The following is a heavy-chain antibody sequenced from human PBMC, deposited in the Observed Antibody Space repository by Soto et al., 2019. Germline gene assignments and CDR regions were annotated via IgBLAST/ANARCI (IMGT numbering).Heavy chain of an antibody. CDR3: ARGNDILTGYINPYYYYGMDV. J-gene: IGHJ6*02. CDR1: GGSISSGDYY. Sequence: SETLSLTCTVSGGSISSGDYYWSWIRQPPGKGLEWIGYIYYSGSTYYNPSLKSRVTISVDTSKNQFSLKLSSVTAADTAVYYCARGNDILTGYINPYYYYGMDVWGQGTTVTVSS. CDR2: IYYSGST. V-gene: IGHV4-30-4*01. D-gene: IGHD3-9*01.